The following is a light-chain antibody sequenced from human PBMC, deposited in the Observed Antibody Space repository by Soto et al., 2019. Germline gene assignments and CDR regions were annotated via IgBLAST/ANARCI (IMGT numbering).Light chain of an antibody. CDR2: DAS. CDR3: QEYNSYWT. V-gene: IGKV1-5*01. J-gene: IGKJ1*01. CDR1: ESISTW. Sequence: DIQMTQSPSTLSASAGDRVTITCRANESISTWLAWYQQKSGKAPKLLIYDASSLESGVPSRFSGSGSGTEFSLTISSLQPDDLAPYYCQEYNSYWTFGQGTK.